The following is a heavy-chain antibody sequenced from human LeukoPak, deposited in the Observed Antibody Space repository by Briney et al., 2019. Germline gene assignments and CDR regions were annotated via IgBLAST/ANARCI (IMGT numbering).Heavy chain of an antibody. V-gene: IGHV1-8*03. J-gene: IGHJ5*02. CDR1: GYTFTSYD. D-gene: IGHD2-2*01. Sequence: GASVKVSCKASGYTFTSYDINWVRQATGQGLEWMGWMNPNSGNTGYAQKFQGRVTITRNTSISTAYMELSSLRSEDTAVYYCARGLGYCSSTSCSEEDWFDPWGQGTLVTVSS. CDR2: MNPNSGNT. CDR3: ARGLGYCSSTSCSEEDWFDP.